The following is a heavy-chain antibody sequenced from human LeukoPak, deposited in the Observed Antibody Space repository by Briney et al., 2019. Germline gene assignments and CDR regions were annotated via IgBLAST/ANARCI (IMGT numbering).Heavy chain of an antibody. V-gene: IGHV3-23*01. CDR2: ISGSGGST. J-gene: IGHJ6*02. Sequence: GGSLRLSCAASGFTFSTYAVSWVRQAPGKGLEWVSVISGSGGSTYYADSVKGRFTISRDNSKNTLYLQMNSLRAEDTAVYYCAKGFSSSWVYGMDVWGQGTTVTVSS. CDR3: AKGFSSSWVYGMDV. CDR1: GFTFSTYA. D-gene: IGHD6-13*01.